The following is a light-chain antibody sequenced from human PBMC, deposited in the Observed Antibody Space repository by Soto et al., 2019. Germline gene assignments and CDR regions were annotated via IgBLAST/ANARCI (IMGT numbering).Light chain of an antibody. V-gene: IGLV2-14*01. J-gene: IGLJ2*01. CDR1: SSDIGAHNF. CDR2: EVT. CDR3: NSYTLSRTVV. Sequence: QSVLTQPASVSGSPGQSITLSCAGTSSDIGAHNFVSWYQRHPGKAPKLIIYEVTKWPSGVSTRFSGSKAGNTASLTISGLQAEDEADYYCNSYTLSRTVVFGGGTKLTVL.